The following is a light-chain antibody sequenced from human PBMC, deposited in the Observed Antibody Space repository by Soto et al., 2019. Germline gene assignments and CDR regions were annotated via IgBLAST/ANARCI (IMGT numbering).Light chain of an antibody. CDR3: SSYTSSSTNV. CDR2: EVS. V-gene: IGLV2-14*01. Sequence: QSALTQPASVSGSPGQSITISCTGTSSDVGGYNYVSWYQQHSGKAPKLMIYEVSNRPSGVSNRFSGSKSGNTASLTISGLQAEDEADYYCSSYTSSSTNVFGTGTKLTVL. J-gene: IGLJ1*01. CDR1: SSDVGGYNY.